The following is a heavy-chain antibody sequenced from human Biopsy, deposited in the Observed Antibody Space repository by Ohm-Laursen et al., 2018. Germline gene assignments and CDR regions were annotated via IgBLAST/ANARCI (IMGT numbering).Heavy chain of an antibody. CDR2: IYYSGTT. J-gene: IGHJ5*01. Sequence: TLSLTCAVYGGSFSDYYWSWIRQPPGKVMEWIASIYYSGTTHKNPSLKSRVTISVDTSQGLLSLDLSSVTAADTAVYYCARVRGGFLEWFDYWGQGTLVTVSS. CDR3: ARVRGGFLEWFDY. V-gene: IGHV4-34*11. CDR1: GGSFSDYY. D-gene: IGHD3-3*01.